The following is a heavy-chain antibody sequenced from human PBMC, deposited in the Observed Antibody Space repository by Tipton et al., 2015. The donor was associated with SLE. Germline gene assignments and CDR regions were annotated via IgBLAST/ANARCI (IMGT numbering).Heavy chain of an antibody. CDR1: GDSVSSNSAA. D-gene: IGHD6-19*01. J-gene: IGHJ4*02. CDR2: TYYRSKRYT. V-gene: IGHV6-1*01. Sequence: GLVKPSQTLSLTCAISGDSVSSNSAAWNYIRQSPSRGLEWLGRTYYRSKRYTHYAFSVESRIAINPDTSKNQFSLQLNSVTPEDTAVYYCARSRGWGPVDYWGQGNLVTVSS. CDR3: ARSRGWGPVDY.